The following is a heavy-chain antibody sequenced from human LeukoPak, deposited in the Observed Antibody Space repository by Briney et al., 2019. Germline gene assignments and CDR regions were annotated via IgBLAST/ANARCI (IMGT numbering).Heavy chain of an antibody. J-gene: IGHJ4*02. V-gene: IGHV3-48*03. Sequence: GGSLRLSCAASGLSFSSYEMNWVRQAPGKGLEWVSYISSGGTTIYYADSVKGRFTISRDNAKNSLYLQMNNLRAEDTAVYYCASARLYSSSWYCYFDYWGRGTLVTVSS. CDR2: ISSGGTTI. CDR1: GLSFSSYE. D-gene: IGHD6-13*01. CDR3: ASARLYSSSWYCYFDY.